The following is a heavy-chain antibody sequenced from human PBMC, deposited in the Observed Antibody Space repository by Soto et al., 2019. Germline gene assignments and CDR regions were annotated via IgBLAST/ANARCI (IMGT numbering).Heavy chain of an antibody. V-gene: IGHV1-2*04. CDR2: INPNSGGT. Sequence: ASVKVSCKASGYTFTGYYMHWVRQAPGQGLEWMGWINPNSGGTNYAQKFQGWVTMTRDTSISTAYMELSRLRSDDTAVYYCARDSSSRWGATVDHDAFDIWGQGTMVTVSS. CDR3: ARDSSSRWGATVDHDAFDI. J-gene: IGHJ3*02. D-gene: IGHD1-26*01. CDR1: GYTFTGYY.